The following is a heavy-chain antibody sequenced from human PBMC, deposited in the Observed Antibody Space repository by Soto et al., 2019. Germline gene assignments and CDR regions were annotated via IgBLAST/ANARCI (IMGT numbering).Heavy chain of an antibody. CDR2: IYYSGST. D-gene: IGHD4-17*01. Sequence: SETLSLTCTVSGGSISSYYWSWIRQPPGKGLEWIGYIYYSGSTNYNPSLKSRVTISVDTSKNQFSLKLSSVTAADTAVYYCARGGTGDYEVLDPWGQGTLVTVSS. V-gene: IGHV4-59*01. CDR3: ARGGTGDYEVLDP. CDR1: GGSISSYY. J-gene: IGHJ5*02.